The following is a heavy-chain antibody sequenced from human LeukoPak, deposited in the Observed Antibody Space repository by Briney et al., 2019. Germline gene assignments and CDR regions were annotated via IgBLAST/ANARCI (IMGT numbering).Heavy chain of an antibody. V-gene: IGHV4-4*02. CDR3: AGDRCSSTSCYVGVGWLDP. J-gene: IGHJ5*02. D-gene: IGHD2-2*01. CDR2: IYHSRST. CDR1: GGSISSSNW. Sequence: PSETLSLTCAVSGGSISSSNWWSWVRQPPGKGLEWIGEIYHSRSTNYNPSLKSRVTISVDKSKNQFSLKLSSVTAADTAVYYWAGDRCSSTSCYVGVGWLDPWGQGTLVTVSS.